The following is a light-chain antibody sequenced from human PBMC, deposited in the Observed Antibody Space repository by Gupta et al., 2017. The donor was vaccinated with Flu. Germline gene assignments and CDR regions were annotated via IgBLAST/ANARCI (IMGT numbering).Light chain of an antibody. CDR2: GKN. CDR1: SLRKYY. CDR3: DSRDSSGKHLL. J-gene: IGLJ3*02. Sequence: SSELSQHPAVSVALGQTVRITCQGDSLRKYYVSWYQQKPGEAPMVVMYGKNKRPSGIPERFSGSTSGDTTSLIITGAQAEDEADYYCDSRDSSGKHLLFGGGTKVT. V-gene: IGLV3-19*01.